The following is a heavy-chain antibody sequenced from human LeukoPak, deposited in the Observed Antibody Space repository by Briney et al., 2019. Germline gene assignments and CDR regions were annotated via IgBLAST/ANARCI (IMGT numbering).Heavy chain of an antibody. CDR2: IYYSGST. D-gene: IGHD2-2*01. Sequence: SQTLSLTCTVSGGSISSGGYYWSWIRQHPGKGLEWIGYIYYSGSTNYNPSLKSRVTISVDTSKNQFSLKLSSVTAADTAVYYCARARSVVVPAAEVYNWFDPWGQGTLVTVSS. CDR1: GGSISSGGYY. J-gene: IGHJ5*02. CDR3: ARARSVVVPAAEVYNWFDP. V-gene: IGHV4-61*08.